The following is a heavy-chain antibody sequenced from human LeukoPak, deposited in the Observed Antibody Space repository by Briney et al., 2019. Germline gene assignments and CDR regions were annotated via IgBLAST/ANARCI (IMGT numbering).Heavy chain of an antibody. D-gene: IGHD6-19*01. CDR1: GGSISSYY. J-gene: IGHJ2*01. V-gene: IGHV4-59*01. Sequence: SETLSLTCTVSGGSISSYYWSWIRQPPGKGLEWIGYIYYTGSTNYNPSLKSRVTISVDTSKNQFSLKLSSVTAADTAVYYCARDKAGAYWYSDLWGRGTLVTVSS. CDR3: ARDKAGAYWYSDL. CDR2: IYYTGST.